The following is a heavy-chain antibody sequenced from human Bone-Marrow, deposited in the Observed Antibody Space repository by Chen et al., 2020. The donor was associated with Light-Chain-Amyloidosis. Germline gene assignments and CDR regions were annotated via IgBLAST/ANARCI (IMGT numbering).Heavy chain of an antibody. J-gene: IGHJ3*02. CDR1: GSTFSSYA. CDR3: AKWGPYYYDSSGYYDTDAFDI. Sequence: EVQLVESGGGLVQPGGSLTLSCAASGSTFSSYAMTWVRPAPGKGLEWVSAISGSGGSTYYADSVKGRFTISRDNSKNTLYLQMNSLRAEDTAVYYCAKWGPYYYDSSGYYDTDAFDIWGQGTMVTVSS. V-gene: IGHV3-23*04. D-gene: IGHD3-22*01. CDR2: ISGSGGST.